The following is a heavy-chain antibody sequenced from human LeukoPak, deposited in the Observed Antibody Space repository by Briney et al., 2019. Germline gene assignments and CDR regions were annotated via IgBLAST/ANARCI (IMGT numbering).Heavy chain of an antibody. Sequence: GVSLRLSCAASGFTFSTYAMTWVRQAPGKGLEWVSAISDSGGSTYYADSVKGRFTISRDNSKNTLYLQMNSLRAEDTAVYYCAKDKDSSGWYYFDYWGQRTLVTVSS. CDR1: GFTFSTYA. CDR2: ISDSGGST. D-gene: IGHD6-19*01. J-gene: IGHJ4*02. CDR3: AKDKDSSGWYYFDY. V-gene: IGHV3-23*01.